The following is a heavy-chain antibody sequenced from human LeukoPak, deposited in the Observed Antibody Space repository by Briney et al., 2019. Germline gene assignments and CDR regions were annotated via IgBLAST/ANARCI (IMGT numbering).Heavy chain of an antibody. CDR2: INWNGGST. D-gene: IGHD1-26*01. J-gene: IGHJ4*02. CDR3: ARDRGPVGATTGFDY. CDR1: GFTFSSYS. Sequence: GGSLRLSCAASGFTFSSYSMNWVRQAPGKGLEWVSGINWNGGSTGYADSVKGRFTISRDNAKNSLYLQMNSLRAEDTALYYCARDRGPVGATTGFDYWGQGTLVTVSS. V-gene: IGHV3-20*04.